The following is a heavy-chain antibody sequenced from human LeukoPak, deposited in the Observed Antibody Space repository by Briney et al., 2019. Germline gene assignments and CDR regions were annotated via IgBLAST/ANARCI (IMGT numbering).Heavy chain of an antibody. Sequence: SETLSLTCAVYGGSFSGYYWSWIRQPPGKGLEWIGEINDSGSTNYNPSLKSRVIISVDTSKKRFSLNLNSVTAADTAVYYCARDLVGATDYYYYYMDVWGKGTTVTVSS. CDR1: GGSFSGYY. CDR3: ARDLVGATDYYYYYMDV. CDR2: INDSGST. D-gene: IGHD1-26*01. J-gene: IGHJ6*03. V-gene: IGHV4-34*01.